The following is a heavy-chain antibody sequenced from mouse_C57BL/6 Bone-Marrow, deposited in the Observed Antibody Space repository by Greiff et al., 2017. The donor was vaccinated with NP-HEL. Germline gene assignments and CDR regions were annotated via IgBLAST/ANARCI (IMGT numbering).Heavy chain of an antibody. Sequence: QVQLQQSGAELVKPGASVKMSCKASGYTFTSYWITWVKQRPGQGLEWIGDIYPGSGSTNYNEKFKSKATLTVDTSSSTAYMQLSSLTSEDSAVYYCARDWDVNYAMDYWGQGTSVTVSS. J-gene: IGHJ4*01. V-gene: IGHV1-55*01. CDR2: IYPGSGST. CDR1: GYTFTSYW. CDR3: ARDWDVNYAMDY. D-gene: IGHD4-1*01.